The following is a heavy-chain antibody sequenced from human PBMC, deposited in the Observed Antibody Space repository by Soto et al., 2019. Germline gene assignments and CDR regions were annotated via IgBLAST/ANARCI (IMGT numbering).Heavy chain of an antibody. CDR1: GGSISSYY. V-gene: IGHV4-59*08. D-gene: IGHD1-1*01. CDR2: IYYSGST. CDR3: ARHLEPHDAFDI. J-gene: IGHJ3*02. Sequence: SETLSLTCTVSGGSISSYYWSWIRQPPGKGLEWIGYIYYSGSTNYSPSLKSRVTISVDTSKNQFSLKLSSVTAADTAVYYCARHLEPHDAFDIWGQGTMVTVSS.